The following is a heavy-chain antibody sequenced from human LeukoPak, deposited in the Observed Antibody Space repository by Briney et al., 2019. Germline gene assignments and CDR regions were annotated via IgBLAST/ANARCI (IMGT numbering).Heavy chain of an antibody. CDR1: GYTFTSYG. CDR2: ISAYNGNT. CDR3: ARVITIFGVVITPDYFDY. Sequence: VASVKVSCKASGYTFTSYGISWVRQAPGQGLEWMGWISAYNGNTNYAQKLQGRVTMTTDTSTSTAYMELRSPRSDDTAVYYCARVITIFGVVITPDYFDYWGQGTLVTVSS. D-gene: IGHD3-3*01. J-gene: IGHJ4*02. V-gene: IGHV1-18*01.